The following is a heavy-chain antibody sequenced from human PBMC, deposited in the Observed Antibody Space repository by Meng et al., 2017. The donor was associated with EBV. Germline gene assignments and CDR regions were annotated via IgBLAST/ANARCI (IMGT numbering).Heavy chain of an antibody. J-gene: IGHJ4*02. CDR3: ARGVEENGSHYPFDS. V-gene: IGHV7-4-1*02. Sequence: QVQRVQSGAEWKRPGASVKVSCKASGYTFRNYAINWMRQVPGQGLEWMGWINTYSGKATFAQGFTGRFVFSLDTPVTTAHLQISGLKTEDSAVYYCARGVEENGSHYPFDSWGQGTLVTVFS. CDR1: GYTFRNYA. CDR2: INTYSGKA. D-gene: IGHD1-1*01.